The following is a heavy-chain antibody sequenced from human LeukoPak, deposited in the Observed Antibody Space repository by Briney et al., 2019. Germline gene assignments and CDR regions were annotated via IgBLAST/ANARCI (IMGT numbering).Heavy chain of an antibody. V-gene: IGHV4-38-2*02. CDR3: ARDVSSEGP. CDR2: IYHSGST. CDR1: GYSISSGYY. D-gene: IGHD6-19*01. J-gene: IGHJ5*02. Sequence: SETLSLTYTVSGYSISSGYYWGWIRQPPGKGLEWIGSIYHSGSTYYNPSLKSRVTISVDTSKNQFSLKLSSVTAADTAVYYCARDVSSEGPWGQGTLVTVSS.